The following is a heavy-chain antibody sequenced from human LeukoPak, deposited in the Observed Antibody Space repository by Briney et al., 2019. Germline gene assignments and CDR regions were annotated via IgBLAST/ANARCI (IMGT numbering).Heavy chain of an antibody. D-gene: IGHD6-6*01. V-gene: IGHV1-2*02. CDR1: GYTFTGYY. CDR2: INPNSGGT. CDR3: ARASEYSSSSGHFQH. J-gene: IGHJ1*01. Sequence: ASVKVSCKASGYTFTGYYMHWVRQAPGQGLEWMGWINPNSGGTNYAQKFQGRVTMTRDTSISTAYMELSRLRSDDTAVYYCARASEYSSSSGHFQHWGQGTLVTVSS.